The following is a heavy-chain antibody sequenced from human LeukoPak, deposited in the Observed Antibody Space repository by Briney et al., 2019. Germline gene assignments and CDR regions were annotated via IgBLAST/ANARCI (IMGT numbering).Heavy chain of an antibody. Sequence: ASVKVPCTASGYTFTSYGISWVRQAPGQGLEWMGWISAYNGNTNYAQKLQGRVTMTTDTSTSTAYMELRSLRSDDTAVYYCARKEMATISDYWGQGTLVTVSS. J-gene: IGHJ4*02. V-gene: IGHV1-18*01. CDR2: ISAYNGNT. CDR3: ARKEMATISDY. D-gene: IGHD5-24*01. CDR1: GYTFTSYG.